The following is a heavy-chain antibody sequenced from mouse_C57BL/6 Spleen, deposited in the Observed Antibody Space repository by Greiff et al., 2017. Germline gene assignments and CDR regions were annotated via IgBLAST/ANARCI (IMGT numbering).Heavy chain of an antibody. CDR2: IDPETGGT. CDR1: GYTFTDYE. V-gene: IGHV1-15*01. D-gene: IGHD1-1*01. J-gene: IGHJ1*03. Sequence: QVQLQQSGAELVRPGASVTLSCKASGYTFTDYEMHWVKQTPVHGLEWIGAIDPETGGTAYNQKFKGKAILTADKSSSTAYMELRSLTSEDSAVYYCTRTVVAPYFDVWGTGTTVTVSS. CDR3: TRTVVAPYFDV.